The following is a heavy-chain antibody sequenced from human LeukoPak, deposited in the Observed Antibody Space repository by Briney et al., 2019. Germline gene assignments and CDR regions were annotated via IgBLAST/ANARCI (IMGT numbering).Heavy chain of an antibody. V-gene: IGHV3-23*01. CDR2: ISSSGGST. D-gene: IGHD6-13*01. CDR3: AKGDYSSRWDKLDH. Sequence: PGGSLRLSCAASGFPFSSYAMSWVRQAPGKGLECVSDISSSGGSTYYADSVKGRFTISRDNSKNTLYLQMNSLRAEDTAVYYCAKGDYSSRWDKLDHWGQGTPVTVSS. CDR1: GFPFSSYA. J-gene: IGHJ4*02.